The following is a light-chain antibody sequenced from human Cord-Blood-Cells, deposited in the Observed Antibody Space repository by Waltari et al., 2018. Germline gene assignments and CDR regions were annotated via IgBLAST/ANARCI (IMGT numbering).Light chain of an antibody. CDR2: DVS. CDR3: SSYTSSSTLGV. J-gene: IGLJ3*02. CDR1: SSDVGGYNY. V-gene: IGLV2-14*01. Sequence: QSALTQPASVSGSPGQSITISCTGTSSDVGGYNYVSWYQQHPGKAPKLMIYDVSKRPSGVSNRFSGPKSGNTASLTISGLQAEDEADYYCSSYTSSSTLGVFGGGTKLTVL.